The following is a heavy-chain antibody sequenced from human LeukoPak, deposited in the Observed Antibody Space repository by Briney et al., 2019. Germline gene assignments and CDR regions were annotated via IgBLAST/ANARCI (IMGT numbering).Heavy chain of an antibody. CDR1: GVTFNRNA. CDR2: ICGSGDKT. CDR3: VRRGDASSGWGDHDY. V-gene: IGHV3-23*01. Sequence: GGSLRLSCAASGVTFNRNAISWVRQAPGKGLEWGSTICGSGDKTFYADSVKGRFTIYRDNSKNMLHLQMSSLTGEDTALYYCVRRGDASSGWGDHDYWGQGALVTVSS. J-gene: IGHJ4*02. D-gene: IGHD6-19*01.